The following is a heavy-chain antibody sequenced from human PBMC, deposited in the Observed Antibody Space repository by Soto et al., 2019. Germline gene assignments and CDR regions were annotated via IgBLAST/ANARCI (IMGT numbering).Heavy chain of an antibody. D-gene: IGHD6-19*01. CDR2: ISSSGSTI. V-gene: IGHV3-48*01. CDR3: AILPSLYNSGWYVGYYYYGLDV. CDR1: GFTFSSYS. Sequence: GGSLRLSCAASGFTFSSYSMNWVRQAPGKGLEWLSYISSSGSTIYYADSVKGRFTVSRDNARTSLYLQMNSLRAEDTAVYYCAILPSLYNSGWYVGYYYYGLDVWGQGTTVTVSS. J-gene: IGHJ6*02.